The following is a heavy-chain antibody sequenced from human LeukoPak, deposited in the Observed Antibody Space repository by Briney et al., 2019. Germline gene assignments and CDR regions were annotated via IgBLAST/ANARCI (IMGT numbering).Heavy chain of an antibody. V-gene: IGHV4-30-2*01. CDR2: IYHSGST. Sequence: SQTLSLTCTVSGGSISSGGYYWSWIRQPPGKGLEWIGYIYHSGSTYYNPSLKSRVTISVDRSKNQFSLKLSSVTAADTAVYYCARQVGPLGAFDIWGQGTMVPVSS. J-gene: IGHJ3*02. CDR1: GGSISSGGYY. D-gene: IGHD7-27*01. CDR3: ARQVGPLGAFDI.